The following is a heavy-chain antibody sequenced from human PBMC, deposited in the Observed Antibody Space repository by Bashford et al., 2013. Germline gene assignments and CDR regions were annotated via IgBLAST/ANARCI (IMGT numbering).Heavy chain of an antibody. V-gene: IGHV4-4*02. CDR2: IYHSGTT. J-gene: IGHJ4*02. CDR1: GDSFTRSHW. CDR3: ARESPGDTSGSSYFDS. Sequence: SETLSLTCSVSGDSFTRSHWWSWVRQTPDKRLEWIGEIYHSGTTNYNPSLKGRVTISLDKSKNQFSLKLISVTAADTAVYYCARESPGDTSGSSYFDSWGQGTLVTVSS. D-gene: IGHD6-19*01.